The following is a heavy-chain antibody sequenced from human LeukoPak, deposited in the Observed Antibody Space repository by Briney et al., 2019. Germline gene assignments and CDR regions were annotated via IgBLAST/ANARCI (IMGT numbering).Heavy chain of an antibody. CDR2: IIPIFGTA. V-gene: IGHV1-69*13. CDR1: GGTFSSYA. CDR3: PRGAIVIVPAATDSSYMDV. J-gene: IGHJ6*03. D-gene: IGHD2-2*01. Sequence: ASVKVSCKASGGTFSSYAISWVRQAPGQGLEWMGGIIPIFGTANYAQKFPGRVTITADESPSTAYMELSSLRSEDTALNYCPRGAIVIVPAATDSSYMDVWGKETPVTVSS.